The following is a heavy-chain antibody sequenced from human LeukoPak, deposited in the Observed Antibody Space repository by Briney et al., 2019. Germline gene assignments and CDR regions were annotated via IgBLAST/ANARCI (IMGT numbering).Heavy chain of an antibody. J-gene: IGHJ4*02. Sequence: GGSLRLSCAASGFTFSSYSMNWVRQAPGKGLEWVSSISSSSSYIYYADSMKGRFTISRDNAKNSLYLQMNSLRVEDTAVYYCARVDSSGWYYWGQGTLVTVSS. CDR3: ARVDSSGWYY. CDR1: GFTFSSYS. CDR2: ISSSSSYI. D-gene: IGHD6-19*01. V-gene: IGHV3-21*01.